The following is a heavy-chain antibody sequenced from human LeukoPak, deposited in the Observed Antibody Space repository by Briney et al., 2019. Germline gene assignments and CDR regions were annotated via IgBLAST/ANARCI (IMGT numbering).Heavy chain of an antibody. CDR1: GYTFTSYG. D-gene: IGHD3-10*01. CDR2: ISAYNGNT. CDR3: AREPLMVRGVTPDY. V-gene: IGHV1-18*01. J-gene: IGHJ4*02. Sequence: ASVKVSCKASGYTFTSYGTSWVRQAPGQGLEWMVWISAYNGNTNYAQKLQGRVTMTTDTSTSTAYMELRSLRSDDTAVYYCAREPLMVRGVTPDYWGQGTLVTVSS.